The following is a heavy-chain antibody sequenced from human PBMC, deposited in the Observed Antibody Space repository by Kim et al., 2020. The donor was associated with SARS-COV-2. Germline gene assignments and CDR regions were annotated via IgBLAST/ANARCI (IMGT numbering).Heavy chain of an antibody. D-gene: IGHD3-9*01. Sequence: QKFQGRETMTRDTSISTAYMELSRLRSDDTAVYYCARVYYDILTGYPLFDYWGQGTLVTVSS. V-gene: IGHV1-2*02. CDR3: ARVYYDILTGYPLFDY. J-gene: IGHJ4*02.